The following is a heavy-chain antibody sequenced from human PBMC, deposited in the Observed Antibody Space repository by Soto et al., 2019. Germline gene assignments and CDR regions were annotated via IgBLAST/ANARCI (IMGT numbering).Heavy chain of an antibody. V-gene: IGHV3-15*01. J-gene: IGHJ4*02. CDR1: GLTFSNAW. CDR2: IKSKSEGEKI. CDR3: TRGPVGSTRPLDY. D-gene: IGHD2-2*01. Sequence: EVQLVESGGGLVEPGGSLRLSCAASGLTFSNAWMRWVRQAPGKGLEWVGSIKSKSEGEKIDYAAPVKGRLTILRDDSKNTLDLQMNSLKSEDTGVYYCTRGPVGSTRPLDYWGQGTLFTVSS.